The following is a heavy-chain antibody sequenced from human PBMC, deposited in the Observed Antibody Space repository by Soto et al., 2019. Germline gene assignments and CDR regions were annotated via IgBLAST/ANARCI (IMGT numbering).Heavy chain of an antibody. CDR1: GGTFSSYT. CDR3: ASVLGHGFDP. Sequence: QVQLVQSGAEVKKPGSSVKVSCKASGGTFSSYTISWVRQAPGQGLEWMGRIIPILGIANYAQKFQGRVTITADNATSTAYMELSSLRSEDTAVYYCASVLGHGFDPWGQGTLVTVSS. J-gene: IGHJ5*02. V-gene: IGHV1-69*02. CDR2: IIPILGIA. D-gene: IGHD3-10*02.